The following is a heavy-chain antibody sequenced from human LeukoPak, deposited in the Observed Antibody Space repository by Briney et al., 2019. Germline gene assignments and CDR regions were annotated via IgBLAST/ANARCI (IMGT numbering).Heavy chain of an antibody. CDR3: ARDNLAVGYDFWSGYRNWFDP. Sequence: GGSLRLSCAASGFTFSSYAMYWVRQAPGKGLEWVAVIWYDGSNKYYADSVKGRFTISRDNSKNTLYLQMNSLRAEDTAVYYCARDNLAVGYDFWSGYRNWFDPWGQGTLVTVSS. J-gene: IGHJ5*02. CDR1: GFTFSSYA. V-gene: IGHV3-33*08. D-gene: IGHD3-3*01. CDR2: IWYDGSNK.